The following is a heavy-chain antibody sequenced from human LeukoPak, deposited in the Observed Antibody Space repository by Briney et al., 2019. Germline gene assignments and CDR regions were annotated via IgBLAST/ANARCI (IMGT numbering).Heavy chain of an antibody. CDR3: AREDHYGDYEGYYFDY. Sequence: SETLSLTCTVSGGSISSGSYYWSWIRQPAGKGLEWIGRIYTSGSTNYNPSLKSRVTISVDTSKNQFSLKLSSVTAADTAVYYCAREDHYGDYEGYYFDYWGQGTLVTVSS. D-gene: IGHD4-17*01. V-gene: IGHV4-61*02. CDR2: IYTSGST. CDR1: GGSISSGSYY. J-gene: IGHJ4*02.